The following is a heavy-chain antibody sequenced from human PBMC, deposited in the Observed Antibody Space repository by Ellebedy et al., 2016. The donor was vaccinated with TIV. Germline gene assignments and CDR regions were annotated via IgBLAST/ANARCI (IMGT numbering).Heavy chain of an antibody. CDR2: IYPGDSDT. D-gene: IGHD4-17*01. CDR1: GYSFTSYW. J-gene: IGHJ4*02. Sequence: GGSLRLSCKGSGYSFTSYWIGWVRQMPGKGLEWMGIIYPGDSDTRYSPSFQGQVTISADKSISTAYLQWSSLKASDTAMYYCASNDYGDFSSYDYWGQGTLVTVSS. V-gene: IGHV5-51*01. CDR3: ASNDYGDFSSYDY.